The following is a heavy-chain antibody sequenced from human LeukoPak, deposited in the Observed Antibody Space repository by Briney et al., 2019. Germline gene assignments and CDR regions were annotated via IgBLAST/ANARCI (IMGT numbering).Heavy chain of an antibody. J-gene: IGHJ4*02. Sequence: GGSLRLSCAASGFTLDDYGMSWVRQAPGKGLEWVSGINWNGGSTGYADSVKGRFTISRDNAKNSLYLQMNSLRVEDTALYYCARGIGTRMNTAMEDWGQGTLVTVSS. CDR1: GFTLDDYG. D-gene: IGHD5-18*01. CDR2: INWNGGST. CDR3: ARGIGTRMNTAMED. V-gene: IGHV3-20*04.